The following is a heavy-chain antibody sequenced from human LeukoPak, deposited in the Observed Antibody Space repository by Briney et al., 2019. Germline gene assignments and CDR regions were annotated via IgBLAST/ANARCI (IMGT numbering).Heavy chain of an antibody. CDR1: GYTLTSYG. CDR2: ISAYNGNT. CDR3: ARGLYCSGGSCYGEEAFDI. D-gene: IGHD2-15*01. Sequence: ASVKVSCKASGYTLTSYGISWVRQAPGQGLEWMGWISAYNGNTNYAQKLQGRVTMTTDTSTSTAYMELRSLRSDDTAVYYCARGLYCSGGSCYGEEAFDIWGQGTMVTVSS. J-gene: IGHJ3*02. V-gene: IGHV1-18*01.